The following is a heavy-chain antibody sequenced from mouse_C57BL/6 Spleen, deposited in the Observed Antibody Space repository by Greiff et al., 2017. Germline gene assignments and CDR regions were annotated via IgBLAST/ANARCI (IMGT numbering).Heavy chain of an antibody. CDR1: GYAFSSYW. D-gene: IGHD3-2*02. CDR3: ARRAQATWYFDY. CDR2: IYPGDGDT. J-gene: IGHJ2*01. V-gene: IGHV1-80*01. Sequence: QVQLKESGAELVKPGASVKISCKASGYAFSSYWMNWVKQRPGKGLEWIGQIYPGDGDTNYNGKFKGKATLTADKSSSTAYMQLSSLTSEDSAVYFCARRAQATWYFDYWGQGTTLTVSS.